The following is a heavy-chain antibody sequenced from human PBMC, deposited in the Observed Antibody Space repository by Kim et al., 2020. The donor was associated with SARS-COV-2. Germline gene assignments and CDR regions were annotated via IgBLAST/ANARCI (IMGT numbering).Heavy chain of an antibody. CDR3: ARLPRGYSYGYLDY. V-gene: IGHV1-69*04. D-gene: IGHD5-18*01. Sequence: SVKVSCKASGGTFSSYAISWVRQAPGQGLEWMGRIIPILGIANYAQKFQGSVTITADKSTSTAYMELSSLRSEDTAVYYCARLPRGYSYGYLDYWGQGTLVTVSS. CDR1: GGTFSSYA. J-gene: IGHJ4*02. CDR2: IIPILGIA.